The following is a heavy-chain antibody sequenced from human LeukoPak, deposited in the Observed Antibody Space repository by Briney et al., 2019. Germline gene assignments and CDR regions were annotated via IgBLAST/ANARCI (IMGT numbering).Heavy chain of an antibody. J-gene: IGHJ4*02. CDR1: GFTFSTYS. D-gene: IGHD5-18*01. Sequence: GGSLRLFCAASGFTFSTYSMNGVRDAPGKGPEWGSYISSSSTTIYYADSVKGRFTISRDNAKNSLFLQMSSLRAEDTAVYYCARDLNSYGPWGYWGQGTLVTVSS. V-gene: IGHV3-48*01. CDR2: ISSSSTTI. CDR3: ARDLNSYGPWGY.